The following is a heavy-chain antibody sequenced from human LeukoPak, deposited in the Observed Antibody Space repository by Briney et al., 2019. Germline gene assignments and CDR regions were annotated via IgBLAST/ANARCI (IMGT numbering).Heavy chain of an antibody. J-gene: IGHJ3*02. Sequence: GGSLRLSCAASGFTFSSYGMHWVRQAPGKGLEWVAVISYDGSNKYYAGSVKGRFTISRDNSKNTLYLQMNSLRAEDTAVYYCAKDTSVGAFDIWGQGTMVTVSS. V-gene: IGHV3-30*18. CDR1: GFTFSSYG. D-gene: IGHD5/OR15-5a*01. CDR2: ISYDGSNK. CDR3: AKDTSVGAFDI.